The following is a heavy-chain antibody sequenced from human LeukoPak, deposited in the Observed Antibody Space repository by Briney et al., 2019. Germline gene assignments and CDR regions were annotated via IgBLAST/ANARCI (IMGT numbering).Heavy chain of an antibody. CDR2: INHSATT. CDR1: GGSFSAYY. J-gene: IGHJ6*03. D-gene: IGHD2-8*01. CDR3: ASSRVYDSGLWYYHMDV. V-gene: IGHV4-34*01. Sequence: PSETLSLTCAVYGGSFSAYYWSWIRQPPGKGLEWIGEINHSATTNYNPSLKSRVTISLDRSKNQVSLKLSSVTAADTAVYYCASSRVYDSGLWYYHMDVWGKGTTVAVSS.